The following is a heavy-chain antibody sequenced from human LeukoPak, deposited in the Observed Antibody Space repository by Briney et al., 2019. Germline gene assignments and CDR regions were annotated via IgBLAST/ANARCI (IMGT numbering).Heavy chain of an antibody. CDR3: AKDYSSGYYYFDY. Sequence: GGSLRLSCAASGFTFSSYAMSWVRQAPGKGLEWVSAISSSGGSTYYADSVKGRFTISRDNSKNTLYLQMSSLRAEDTAVYYCAKDYSSGYYYFDYWGQGTLVTVSS. V-gene: IGHV3-23*01. CDR1: GFTFSSYA. D-gene: IGHD3-22*01. CDR2: ISSSGGST. J-gene: IGHJ4*02.